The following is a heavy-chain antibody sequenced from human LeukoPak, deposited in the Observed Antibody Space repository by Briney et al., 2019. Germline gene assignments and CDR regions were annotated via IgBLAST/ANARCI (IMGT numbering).Heavy chain of an antibody. V-gene: IGHV3-43D*03. CDR1: GFTFDDYA. CDR3: AKDVTSSGSYLDY. D-gene: IGHD1-26*01. Sequence: GGSLRLSCAASGFTFDDYAMHWVRQAPGKGLEWVSLISWDGGSTYYADPVKGRFTISRDNSKNSLYLQMNSLRAEDTASYYCAKDVTSSGSYLDYWGQGTLVTVSS. CDR2: ISWDGGST. J-gene: IGHJ4*02.